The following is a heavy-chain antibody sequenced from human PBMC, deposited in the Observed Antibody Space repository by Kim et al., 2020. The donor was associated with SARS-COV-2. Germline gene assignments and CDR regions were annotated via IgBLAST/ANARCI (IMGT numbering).Heavy chain of an antibody. Sequence: GGSLRLSCAASGFTFSDYYMSWIRQAPGKGLEWVSYISSSSSYTNYADSVKGRFTISRDNAKNSLYLQMNSLRAEDTAVYYCARYDSSWFVDYWGQGTLVTVSS. CDR1: GFTFSDYY. CDR3: ARYDSSWFVDY. J-gene: IGHJ4*02. V-gene: IGHV3-11*06. D-gene: IGHD6-13*01. CDR2: ISSSSSYT.